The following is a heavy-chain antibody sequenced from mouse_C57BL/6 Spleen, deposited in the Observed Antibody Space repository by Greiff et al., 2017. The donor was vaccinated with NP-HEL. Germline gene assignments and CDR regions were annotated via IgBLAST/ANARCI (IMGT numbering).Heavy chain of an antibody. D-gene: IGHD2-3*01. CDR2: INPNNGGT. CDR1: GYTFTDYN. CDR3: ARSGDDGYNWYFDV. V-gene: IGHV1-18*01. Sequence: EVQLQQSGPELVKPGASVKIPCKASGYTFTDYNMDWVKQSHGKSLEWIGDINPNNGGTIYNQKFKGKATLTVDKSSSTAYMELRSLTSEDTAVYYCARSGDDGYNWYFDVWGTGTTVTVSS. J-gene: IGHJ1*03.